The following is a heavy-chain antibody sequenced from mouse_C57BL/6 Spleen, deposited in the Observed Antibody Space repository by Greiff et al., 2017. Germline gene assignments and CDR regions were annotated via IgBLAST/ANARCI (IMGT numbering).Heavy chain of an antibody. CDR3: ARRVITTVVAPYFDY. V-gene: IGHV1-50*01. Sequence: VKLMESGAELVKPGASVKLSCKASGYTFTSYWMQWVKQRPGQGLEWIGEIDPSDSYTNYNQKFKGKATLTVDTSSSTAYMQLSSLTSEDSAVYFCARRVITTVVAPYFDYWGQGTTLTVSS. J-gene: IGHJ2*01. CDR1: GYTFTSYW. D-gene: IGHD1-1*01. CDR2: IDPSDSYT.